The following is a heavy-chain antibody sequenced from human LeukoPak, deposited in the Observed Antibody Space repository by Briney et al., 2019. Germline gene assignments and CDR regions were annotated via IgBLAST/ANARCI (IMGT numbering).Heavy chain of an antibody. V-gene: IGHV1-46*01. Sequence: ASVKVSCKASGYTFTSYGISWVRQAPGQGLEWMGIINPRGNSTRCAQKFQGRATMTMDMSTSTVYMELSSLRSEDTAVYYCARDSDYGDYFYYYYMDVWGKGTTVTVSS. CDR1: GYTFTSYG. CDR3: ARDSDYGDYFYYYYMDV. D-gene: IGHD4-17*01. CDR2: INPRGNST. J-gene: IGHJ6*03.